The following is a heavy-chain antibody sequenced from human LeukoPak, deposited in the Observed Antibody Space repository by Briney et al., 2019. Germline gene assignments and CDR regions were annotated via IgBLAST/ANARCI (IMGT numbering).Heavy chain of an antibody. CDR3: TRQLSWASDTGDS. CDR1: GGSISGSRRY. D-gene: IGHD6-13*01. V-gene: IGHV4-39*01. CDR2: IRYIGTT. Sequence: SETLSLTCNVSGGSISGSRRYWGWVRQPPGGGVEWFGSIRYIGTTYYNPSLQTRLTISVDNTQNQFSLKLKSVTAADTSMYYCTRQLSWASDTGDSWGQGTMVSVSS. J-gene: IGHJ5*01.